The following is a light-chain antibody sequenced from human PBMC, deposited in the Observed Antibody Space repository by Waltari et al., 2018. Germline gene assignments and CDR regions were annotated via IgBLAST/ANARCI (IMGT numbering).Light chain of an antibody. Sequence: QSVLTQPPSASGTPGQRVTISCSGSSSNIGSNYVYWYQQLPGTAPKPLIYRNNPRPSGVLDRFSGSKPGTSASLAISGLRSEDEADYYCAAWDDSLKVFGGGTKLTVL. CDR1: SSNIGSNY. CDR3: AAWDDSLKV. CDR2: RNN. J-gene: IGLJ2*01. V-gene: IGLV1-47*01.